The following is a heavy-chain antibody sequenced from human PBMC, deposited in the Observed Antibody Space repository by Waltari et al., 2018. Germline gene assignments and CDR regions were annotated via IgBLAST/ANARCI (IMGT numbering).Heavy chain of an antibody. CDR3: ARHAVVVVAATAANWCDP. Sequence: QVQLQESGPGLVKPSETLSLTCAVSGYSISSGYYWGWIRQPPGKGLEWIGSIYHSGSTYYNPSLKSRVTISVDTSENQFSLKLSSVTAADTAVYYCARHAVVVVAATAANWCDPWGQGTLVTVSS. D-gene: IGHD2-15*01. CDR1: GYSISSGYY. V-gene: IGHV4-38-2*01. J-gene: IGHJ5*02. CDR2: IYHSGST.